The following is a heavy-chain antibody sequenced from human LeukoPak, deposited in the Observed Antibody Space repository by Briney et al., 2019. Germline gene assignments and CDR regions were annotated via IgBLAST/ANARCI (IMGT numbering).Heavy chain of an antibody. Sequence: GWSLRLSCVASGFTVSNNYMSWVGQAPGKGLDWVSIIYDGGRTYYADSVRCRFTISRDNSKNTLYLQMSSLTAEDTAVYYCARGPGISWLQYWGQGTLVTVSS. CDR2: IYDGGRT. CDR3: ARGPGISWLQY. V-gene: IGHV3-53*01. CDR1: GFTVSNNY. D-gene: IGHD1-14*01. J-gene: IGHJ4*02.